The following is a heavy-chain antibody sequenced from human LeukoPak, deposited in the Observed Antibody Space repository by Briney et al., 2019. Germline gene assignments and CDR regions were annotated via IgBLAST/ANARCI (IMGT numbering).Heavy chain of an antibody. CDR2: LSHSGSS. V-gene: IGHV4-39*01. J-gene: IGHJ5*02. CDR1: GGSISSSSYY. Sequence: SETLSLTCTVSGGSISSSSYYWGWIRQPPGKGLEWIGTLSHSGSSYYNPSLKSRVTISVDTSKNQFSLKLSSVTAADTAVYYCASYCSGGSCYRRNWLDPWGQGTLVTVSS. CDR3: ASYCSGGSCYRRNWLDP. D-gene: IGHD2-15*01.